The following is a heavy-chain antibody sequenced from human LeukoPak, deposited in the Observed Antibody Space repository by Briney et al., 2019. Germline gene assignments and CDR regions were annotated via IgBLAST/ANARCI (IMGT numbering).Heavy chain of an antibody. Sequence: SETLSLTCTVSGGSISSYYWSWIRQPPGKGLEWIAYIHYSGRTNYNPSPKSRVTISVDTSKNQFSLKVSSVTAADTAVYYCAGSLGYCTSNVCYLKYWGQGTLVTVSS. V-gene: IGHV4-59*01. D-gene: IGHD2-8*01. CDR1: GGSISSYY. CDR3: AGSLGYCTSNVCYLKY. CDR2: IHYSGRT. J-gene: IGHJ4*02.